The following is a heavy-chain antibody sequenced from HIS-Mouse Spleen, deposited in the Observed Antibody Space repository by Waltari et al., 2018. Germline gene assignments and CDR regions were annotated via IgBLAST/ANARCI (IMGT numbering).Heavy chain of an antibody. CDR3: ARDMRTAPDY. CDR2: IYYSGST. Sequence: QVHLQESGPGLVKPSQTLSLTCTVSGGSPRSGDYYWGWLRQPPGKGLEWIGYIYYSGSTYYNPSLKSRVTISVDTSKNQFSLKLSSVTAADTAVYYCARDMRTAPDYWGQGTLVTVSS. V-gene: IGHV4-30-4*01. D-gene: IGHD2-21*02. J-gene: IGHJ4*02. CDR1: GGSPRSGDYY.